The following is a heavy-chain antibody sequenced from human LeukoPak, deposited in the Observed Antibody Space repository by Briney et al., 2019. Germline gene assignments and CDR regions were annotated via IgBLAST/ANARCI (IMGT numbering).Heavy chain of an antibody. CDR2: ISGSGGST. D-gene: IGHD4-23*01. Sequence: GGSLRLSCAASGFTFSSYAMYWVRQAPGKGLEWVSAISGSGGSTYYADSVKGRFTISRDNSKNTLYLQMNSLRAEDTAVYYCAKPPMVVIRTTYYYYYMDVWGKGTTVTVSS. V-gene: IGHV3-23*01. J-gene: IGHJ6*03. CDR3: AKPPMVVIRTTYYYYYMDV. CDR1: GFTFSSYA.